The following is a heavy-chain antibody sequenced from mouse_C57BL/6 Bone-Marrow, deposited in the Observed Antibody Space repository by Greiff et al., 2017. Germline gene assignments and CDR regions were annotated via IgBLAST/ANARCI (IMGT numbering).Heavy chain of an antibody. CDR2: IDPANGNT. CDR3: ARGFTTVVHWYFDV. J-gene: IGHJ1*03. V-gene: IGHV14-3*01. CDR1: GFNIKNTY. D-gene: IGHD1-1*01. Sequence: EVQLQQSVAELVRPGASVKLSCTASGFNIKNTYMHWVKQRPEQGLAWIGRIDPANGNTKYAQKFQGKATITADTYSHTAYLELSSLTSTDTAVYYCARGFTTVVHWYFDVWGTGTTVTVSS.